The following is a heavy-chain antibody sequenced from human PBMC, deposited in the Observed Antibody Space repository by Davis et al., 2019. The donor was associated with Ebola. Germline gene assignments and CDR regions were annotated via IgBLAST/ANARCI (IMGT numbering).Heavy chain of an antibody. J-gene: IGHJ6*02. CDR1: GYTFTGYY. CDR3: ARDYNHYYGMDV. V-gene: IGHV1-2*04. Sequence: ASVKVSCKASGYTFTGYYYHWVRQAPPQELEWMGWINPNSGGTNYAPKFQGWVTMTRDTSISTAYMELRRLSSDDTAVYYCARDYNHYYGMDVWGQGTTVTVSS. CDR2: INPNSGGT.